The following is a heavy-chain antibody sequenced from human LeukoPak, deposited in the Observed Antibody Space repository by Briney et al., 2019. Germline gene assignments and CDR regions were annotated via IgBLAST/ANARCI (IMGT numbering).Heavy chain of an antibody. D-gene: IGHD2/OR15-2a*01. J-gene: IGHJ5*02. V-gene: IGHV4-38-2*02. CDR2: IYHSGST. Sequence: SETLSLTCTVSGYSISSGYYWGWIRQPPGKGLEWIGSIYHSGSTYYNPSLKSRVTISVDTSKNQFSLKLSSVTAADTAVYYCASPQGRTTPWGQGTLVTVSS. CDR1: GYSISSGYY. CDR3: ASPQGRTTP.